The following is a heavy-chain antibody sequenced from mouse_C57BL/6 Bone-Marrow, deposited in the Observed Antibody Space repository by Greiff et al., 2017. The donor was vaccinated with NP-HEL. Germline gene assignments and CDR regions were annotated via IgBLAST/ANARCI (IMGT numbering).Heavy chain of an antibody. Sequence: QVQLQQPGAELVKPGASVKLSCKASGYTFTSYWMQWVKQRPGQGLEWIGEIDPSDSYTNYNQKFKGKATLTVDTSSSTAYMQLSSLTSEDSAVEYSAIPHYYGNRYYCDFCGRGTAPTLSS. V-gene: IGHV1-50*01. CDR2: IDPSDSYT. CDR3: AIPHYYGNRYYCDF. CDR1: GYTFTSYW. D-gene: IGHD1-1*01. J-gene: IGHJ2*01.